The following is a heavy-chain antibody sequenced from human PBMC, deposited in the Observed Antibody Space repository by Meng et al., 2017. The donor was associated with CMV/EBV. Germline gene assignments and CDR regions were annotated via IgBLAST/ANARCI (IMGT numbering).Heavy chain of an antibody. CDR2: ISSSSSYI. CDR3: ARDKTGVVGLFDY. CDR1: GFTFSSYS. D-gene: IGHD2-15*01. Sequence: GESLKISCAASGFTFSSYSMNWVRQAPGKGLEWVSSISSSSSYIYYADSVKGRFTISRDNAKNSLYLQMNSLRAEDTAVYYCARDKTGVVGLFDYWGQGTLVTSPQ. J-gene: IGHJ4*02. V-gene: IGHV3-21*01.